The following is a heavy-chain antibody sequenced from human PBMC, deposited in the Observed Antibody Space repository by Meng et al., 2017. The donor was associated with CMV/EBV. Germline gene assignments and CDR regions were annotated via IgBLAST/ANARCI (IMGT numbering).Heavy chain of an antibody. D-gene: IGHD1-26*01. J-gene: IGHJ3*02. V-gene: IGHV1-69*13. CDR1: GGTFSSYA. CDR3: ASTVPLLRKWELQGGDAFDI. CDR2: IIPIFGTA. Sequence: VKVSCKASGGTFSSYAISWVRQAPGQGLEWMGGIIPIFGTANYAQKFQGRVTITTDESTSTAYMELSSLRSEDTAVYYCASTVPLLRKWELQGGDAFDIWGQGTMVTVSS.